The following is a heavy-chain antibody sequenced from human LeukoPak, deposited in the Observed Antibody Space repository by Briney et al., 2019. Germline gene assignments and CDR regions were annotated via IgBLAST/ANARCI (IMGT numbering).Heavy chain of an antibody. CDR1: GSTFTNYN. D-gene: IGHD4-17*01. CDR3: ARTTSLTASGYDY. J-gene: IGHJ4*02. V-gene: IGHV1-8*03. CDR2: INPNTGDG. Sequence: GASLKLSCKASGSTFTNYNINWVRQAPGQGLGWMGWINPNTGDGGYAQEFQGRVSITSATSITNAYMELGSPRSEDTAVYFCARTTSLTASGYDYWGQGTLVTVSS.